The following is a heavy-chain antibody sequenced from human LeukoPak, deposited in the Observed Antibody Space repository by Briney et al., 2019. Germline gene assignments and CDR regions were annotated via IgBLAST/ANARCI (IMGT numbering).Heavy chain of an antibody. CDR2: SYYSGST. V-gene: IGHV4-30-4*01. CDR1: GGSISSGDYY. Sequence: PSQTLSLTCTVSGGSISSGDYYWRWIRQPPGKGLEWIGDSYYSGSTYYNPSLKSRVTISVDTSKNQFSLKLSSVTAADTAVYYCARAPPSVVGELEYYFDYWGQGTLVTVSS. CDR3: ARAPPSVVGELEYYFDY. D-gene: IGHD3-10*01. J-gene: IGHJ4*02.